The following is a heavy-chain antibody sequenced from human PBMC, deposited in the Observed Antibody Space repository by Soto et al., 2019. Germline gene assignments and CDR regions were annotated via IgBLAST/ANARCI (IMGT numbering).Heavy chain of an antibody. V-gene: IGHV1-69*06. CDR1: GGPFSSFA. CDR3: ARSFTKSRRGGVAFDY. CDR2: IIPLDGTT. D-gene: IGHD3-3*01. Sequence: QVQLVQSGAEVKKPGSSVKVSCTTSGGPFSSFAINWVRQAPGQGLEWMGGIIPLDGTTTYAEKIQGRVTITADTSTGTAYMDLSSLTLEDTAVYYCARSFTKSRRGGVAFDYWGQGTLLTVSS. J-gene: IGHJ4*02.